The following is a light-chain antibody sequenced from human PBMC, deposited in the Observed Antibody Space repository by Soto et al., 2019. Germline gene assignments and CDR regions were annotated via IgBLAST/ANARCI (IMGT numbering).Light chain of an antibody. CDR1: SSDVGGYNY. V-gene: IGLV2-14*01. Sequence: QSALTQPASVSGSPGQSITISCTGTSSDVGGYNYVSWYQQQPGKAPKFMIYDATNRPSGVSNRFSGSKSGNTASLTISGLQDEDEADYYCCSYTTSNTRQIVFGTGTKLTVL. J-gene: IGLJ1*01. CDR3: CSYTTSNTRQIV. CDR2: DAT.